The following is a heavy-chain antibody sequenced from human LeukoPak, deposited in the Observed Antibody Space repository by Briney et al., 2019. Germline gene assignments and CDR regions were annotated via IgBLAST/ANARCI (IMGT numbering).Heavy chain of an antibody. CDR2: ISGSGGST. V-gene: IGHV3-23*01. J-gene: IGHJ4*02. CDR3: AKEMLGELLPISWDD. Sequence: GASLRLSCAASGFTFSSYAMSWVRQAPGKGLEWVSAISGSGGSTYYADSVKGRFTISRDNSKNTLYLQMNSLRAEDTAVYYCAKEMLGELLPISWDDWGQGTLVTVSS. D-gene: IGHD1-26*01. CDR1: GFTFSSYA.